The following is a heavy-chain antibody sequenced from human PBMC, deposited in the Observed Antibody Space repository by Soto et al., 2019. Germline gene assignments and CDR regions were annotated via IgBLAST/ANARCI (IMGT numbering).Heavy chain of an antibody. D-gene: IGHD2-2*01. V-gene: IGHV4-30-4*01. CDR1: GGSISSGDYY. Sequence: SETLSLTCTVSGGSISSGDYYWSWIRQPPGKGLEWIGYIYYSGSTYYNPSLKSRVTISVDTSKNQFSLKLSSVTAADTAVYYCASCGRSTSCFDYWGQGTLVTVSS. J-gene: IGHJ4*02. CDR2: IYYSGST. CDR3: ASCGRSTSCFDY.